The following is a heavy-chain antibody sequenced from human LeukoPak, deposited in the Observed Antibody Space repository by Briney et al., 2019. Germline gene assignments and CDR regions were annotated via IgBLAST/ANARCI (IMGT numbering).Heavy chain of an antibody. CDR1: GGSFSGYY. CDR3: ARGDYYGSGTNWFAP. J-gene: IGHJ5*02. D-gene: IGHD3-10*01. CDR2: INHSGST. Sequence: SETLSLTCAVYGGSFSGYYWSWIRQPPGKGLEWIGEINHSGSTNYNPSLKSRVTISVDTSKNQFSLKLSSVTAADTAVYYCARGDYYGSGTNWFAPWGQGTMVTVYS. V-gene: IGHV4-34*01.